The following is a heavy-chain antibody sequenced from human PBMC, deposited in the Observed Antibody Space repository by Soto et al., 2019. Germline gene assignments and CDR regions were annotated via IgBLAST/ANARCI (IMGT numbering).Heavy chain of an antibody. CDR1: GFSFSTSP. CDR2: IGGRTSTT. V-gene: IGHV3-48*02. D-gene: IGHD6-13*01. Sequence: PGGSLRLSCAASGFSFSTSPMHWVRQAPGKGLEWVSYIGGRTSTTYYSDSVKGRFTISRDNSRNTLYLQMNSLRDDDTALYYCARDPFIRWYVKFFDEWGQGTLVTVSS. CDR3: ARDPFIRWYVKFFDE. J-gene: IGHJ4*02.